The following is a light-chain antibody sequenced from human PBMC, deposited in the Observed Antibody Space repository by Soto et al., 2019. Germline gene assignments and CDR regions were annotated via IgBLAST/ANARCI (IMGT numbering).Light chain of an antibody. Sequence: DIQMTQSPFSLSASVGDGVTITCRASQGIRNYLGWFQQKPGEAPKRLIYATSSLEGGVPSRFSGSGSGTEFTLTISSLQPEDFATYYCLQHNNYPYTFGQGTKLEIK. J-gene: IGKJ2*01. CDR3: LQHNNYPYT. CDR1: QGIRNY. V-gene: IGKV1-17*01. CDR2: ATS.